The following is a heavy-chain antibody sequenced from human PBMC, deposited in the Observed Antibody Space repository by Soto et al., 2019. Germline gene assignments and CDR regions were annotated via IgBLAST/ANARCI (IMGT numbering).Heavy chain of an antibody. V-gene: IGHV1-18*01. CDR2: ININRGDV. J-gene: IGHJ4*01. CDR1: GHSSTHNG. CDR3: ATANMNRGRFDF. Sequence: ASVKVSCKASGHSSTHNGISWVRRAPGQGLEWMGWININRGDVNHARKFQGRVTLTTDTSTTTAYMELRSLRLDDTAVYFCATANMNRGRFDFWGHGTLVTVSS.